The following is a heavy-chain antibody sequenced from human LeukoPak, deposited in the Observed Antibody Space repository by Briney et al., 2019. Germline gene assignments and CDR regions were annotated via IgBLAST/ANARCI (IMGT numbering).Heavy chain of an antibody. CDR2: IYSTGST. D-gene: IGHD2-15*01. CDR3: ARLAVDYYMDV. CDR1: GGSISSYY. Sequence: SETLPLTCTVSGGSISSYYWSWIRQPAGKGLEWIGRIYSTGSTNYNPSLKSRVTMSVDTSKNQFSLKPSSVTAADTAVYYCARLAVDYYMDVWGKGTTVTVSS. V-gene: IGHV4-4*07. J-gene: IGHJ6*03.